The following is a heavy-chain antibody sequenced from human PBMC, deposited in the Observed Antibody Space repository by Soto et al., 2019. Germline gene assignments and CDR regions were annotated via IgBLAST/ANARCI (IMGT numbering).Heavy chain of an antibody. J-gene: IGHJ6*02. D-gene: IGHD1-26*01. CDR2: INAGNGNT. V-gene: IGHV1-3*01. Sequence: GASVKVSCKASGYTFTSYAMHWVRQAPGQRLEWMGWINAGNGNTKYSQKFQGRVTITRDTSASTAYMELSSLRSEDTAVYYCARAVESWLVGAHRVSYGMDVWGQGTTVTVSS. CDR3: ARAVESWLVGAHRVSYGMDV. CDR1: GYTFTSYA.